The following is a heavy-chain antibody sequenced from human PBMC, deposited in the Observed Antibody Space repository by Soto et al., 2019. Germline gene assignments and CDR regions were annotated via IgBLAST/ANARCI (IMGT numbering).Heavy chain of an antibody. CDR1: GFTFSNAW. V-gene: IGHV3-15*07. CDR3: TTDRYYDSSGYYTDVDLDY. J-gene: IGHJ4*02. Sequence: GGSLRLSCAASGFTFSNAWMNWVRQAPGKGLEWVGRIKSKTDGGTTDYAAPVKGRFTISRDDSKNTLYLQMNSLKTEDTAVYYCTTDRYYDSSGYYTDVDLDYWGQGTLVTVSS. D-gene: IGHD3-22*01. CDR2: IKSKTDGGTT.